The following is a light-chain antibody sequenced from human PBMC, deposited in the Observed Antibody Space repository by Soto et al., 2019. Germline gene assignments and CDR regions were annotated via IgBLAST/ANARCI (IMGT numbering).Light chain of an antibody. J-gene: IGKJ1*01. CDR2: KAS. CDR3: QQYSNYWT. CDR1: QSISSW. Sequence: DIQMTQSPSTLSASVGDRVTITCRASQSISSWLAWYQQKPGKAPKLLIYKASSLQSGAPSRFSGSGSGTEFTLTISSLQPDDFATYYCQQYSNYWTFGQGTKVDIK. V-gene: IGKV1-5*03.